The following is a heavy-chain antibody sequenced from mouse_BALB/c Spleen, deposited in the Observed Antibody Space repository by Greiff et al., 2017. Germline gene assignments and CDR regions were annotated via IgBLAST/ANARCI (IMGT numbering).Heavy chain of an antibody. V-gene: IGHV1-77*01. CDR3: ARRGMITTAWFAY. J-gene: IGHJ3*01. Sequence: VQLQQSGPELVKPGASVKMSCKASGYTFTDYVISWVKQRTGQGLEWIGEIYPGSGSTYYNEKFKGKATLTADKSSNTAYMQLSSLTSEDSAVYFCARRGMITTAWFAYWGQGTLVTVSA. D-gene: IGHD2-4*01. CDR2: IYPGSGST. CDR1: GYTFTDYV.